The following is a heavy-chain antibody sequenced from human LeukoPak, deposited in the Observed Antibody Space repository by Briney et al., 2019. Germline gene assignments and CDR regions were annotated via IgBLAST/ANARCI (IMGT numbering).Heavy chain of an antibody. V-gene: IGHV3-23*01. CDR2: IHPTEGTT. J-gene: IGHJ4*02. CDR3: TTYTGTFGFDY. CDR1: GFTFSSYA. D-gene: IGHD7-27*01. Sequence: PGGSLRLSCAASGFTFSSYAMSWVRQAPGKGLKWVSAIHPTEGTTFYADSVKGRFTISRDNSKNTLYLQLNSLRAEDTAVYYCTTYTGTFGFDYWGQGALVTVSS.